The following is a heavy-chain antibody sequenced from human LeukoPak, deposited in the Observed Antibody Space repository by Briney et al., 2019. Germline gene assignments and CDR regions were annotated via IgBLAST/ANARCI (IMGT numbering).Heavy chain of an antibody. CDR1: GFTFRSYD. CDR2: ISYDGSNK. J-gene: IGHJ6*03. Sequence: GGSLRLSCAASGFTFRSYDTHWVRQAPGKGLEWVAVISYDGSNKYYADFVKGRFTISRDNSKNTLYLHMNSLRTEDTAVYYCARQWSGLVYYMDVWGKGTTVTVSS. D-gene: IGHD3-10*01. V-gene: IGHV3-30*03. CDR3: ARQWSGLVYYMDV.